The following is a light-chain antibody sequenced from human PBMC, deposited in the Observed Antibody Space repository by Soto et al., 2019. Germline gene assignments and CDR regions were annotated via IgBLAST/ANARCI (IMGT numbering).Light chain of an antibody. CDR2: AAT. J-gene: IGKJ4*01. CDR1: ESISIF. CDR3: QQSYSPSLT. Sequence: DIQMTQSPSSLSASVGDRVIITCRASESISIFLNWYQQKPGKAPQVLIYAATSLQSGVPSRFSGSGSGTHFTLTISSLQPEDFATYYCQQSYSPSLTFGGGSRXEIK. V-gene: IGKV1-39*01.